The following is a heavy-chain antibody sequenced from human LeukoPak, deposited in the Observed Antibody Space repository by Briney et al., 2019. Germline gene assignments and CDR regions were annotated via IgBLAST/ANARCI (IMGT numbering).Heavy chain of an antibody. J-gene: IGHJ4*02. Sequence: SETLSLTCTVSGGTISNYNWSWIRQPPGKGLEWIGYILYSGSTNYNPSLKSRVTISVDMSKNQFSLKLSSVTAADTAVYYCVRSSTYHLFDDWGQGTLVTVSS. D-gene: IGHD2-15*01. CDR2: ILYSGST. CDR3: VRSSTYHLFDD. V-gene: IGHV4-59*08. CDR1: GGTISNYN.